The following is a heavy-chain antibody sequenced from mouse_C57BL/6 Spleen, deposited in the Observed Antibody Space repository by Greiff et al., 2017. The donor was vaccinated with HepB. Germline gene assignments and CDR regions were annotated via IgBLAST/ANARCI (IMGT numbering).Heavy chain of an antibody. CDR1: GFTFSDFY. Sequence: EVNLVESGGGLVQSGRSLRLSCATSGFTFSDFYMEWVRQAPGKGLEWIAASRNKANDYTTEYSASVKGRFIVSRDTSQSILYLQMNALRAEDTAIYYCARDAFYDLYAMDYWGQGTSVTVSS. D-gene: IGHD2-3*01. J-gene: IGHJ4*01. V-gene: IGHV7-1*01. CDR3: ARDAFYDLYAMDY. CDR2: SRNKANDYTT.